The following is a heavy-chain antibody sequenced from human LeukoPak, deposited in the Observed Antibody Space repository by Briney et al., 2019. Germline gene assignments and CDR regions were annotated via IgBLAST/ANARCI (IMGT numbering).Heavy chain of an antibody. CDR1: GFTFSSYA. D-gene: IGHD6-19*01. CDR2: ISGSGGST. CDR3: AKGTYSSGWYEYYFDY. J-gene: IGHJ4*02. Sequence: GGSLRLSCAASGFTFSSYAMSWVRQAPGKGLEWVSAISGSGGSTYYADSVKGRFTISRDNSKNTLYLQMNSLGAEDTAVYYCAKGTYSSGWYEYYFDYWGQGTLVTVSS. V-gene: IGHV3-23*01.